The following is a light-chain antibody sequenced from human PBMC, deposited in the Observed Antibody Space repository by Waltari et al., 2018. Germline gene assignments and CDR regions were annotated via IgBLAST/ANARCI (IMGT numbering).Light chain of an antibody. Sequence: DIQMTQPPSSLSASVGDRVTITCRASQSISTYLNWYHQRPGKAPNLLIYAASSLQSRVPSRFSGSGSGTDFTHTISSLQPEDFATYYGRQSYGPPITFSPGTRLAIK. CDR3: RQSYGPPIT. J-gene: IGKJ5*01. CDR1: QSISTY. V-gene: IGKV1-39*01. CDR2: AAS.